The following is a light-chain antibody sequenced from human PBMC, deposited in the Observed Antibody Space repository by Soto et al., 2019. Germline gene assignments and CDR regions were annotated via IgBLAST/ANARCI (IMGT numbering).Light chain of an antibody. J-gene: IGKJ3*01. CDR2: DVS. V-gene: IGKV3-11*01. CDR1: QSVGNS. CDR3: QQCVIWPLFT. Sequence: EIVLTQSPATLSFSPGERASLSCRASQSVGNSLAWYQHKPRQAPRLVIYDVSNRATGIPARFSGSGSGTDFTLTISSLEPEDFAVYYCQQCVIWPLFTFGPGTKVDIK.